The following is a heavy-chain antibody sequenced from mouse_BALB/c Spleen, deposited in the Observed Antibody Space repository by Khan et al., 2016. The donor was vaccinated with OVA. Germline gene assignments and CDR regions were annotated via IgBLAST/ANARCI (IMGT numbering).Heavy chain of an antibody. CDR2: IYYSGTI. CDR1: GISITTGNYR. Sequence: VQLKQSGPGLVKPSQTVSLTCTVTGISITTGNYRWSWIRQFPGNKLEWIGNIYYSGTITYNPSLTSRTTITRDTYKSQFFLEMNSLTAEDTATYFCARDYGSLYWYFDVWGAGTTVTVSS. J-gene: IGHJ1*01. D-gene: IGHD1-1*01. CDR3: ARDYGSLYWYFDV. V-gene: IGHV3-5*02.